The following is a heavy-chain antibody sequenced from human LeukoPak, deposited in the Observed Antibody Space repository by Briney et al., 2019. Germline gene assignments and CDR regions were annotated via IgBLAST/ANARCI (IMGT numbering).Heavy chain of an antibody. CDR2: IKQDGSEK. D-gene: IGHD6-19*01. Sequence: GGSLRLSCAASGFTFSSYWVSWVRQAPGKGLEWVANIKQDGSEKYYVDSVKGRFTISRDNAKNSLYLQMNSLRAEDTAVYYCARDQKVWFMESGKNSGWYIDYWGQGTLVTVSS. V-gene: IGHV3-7*01. J-gene: IGHJ4*02. CDR1: GFTFSSYW. CDR3: ARDQKVWFMESGKNSGWYIDY.